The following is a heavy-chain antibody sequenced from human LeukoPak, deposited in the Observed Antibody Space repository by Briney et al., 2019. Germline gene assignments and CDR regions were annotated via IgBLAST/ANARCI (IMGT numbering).Heavy chain of an antibody. Sequence: XXGQGXXXMGXISAYNGNTNYAQKLQGRVTMTTDTSTSTAYMELRSLRSDDTAVYYCARTSRVYYDYVWGSYRHPLGYWGQGTLVTVSS. J-gene: IGHJ4*02. CDR2: ISAYNGNT. D-gene: IGHD3-16*02. V-gene: IGHV1-18*01. CDR3: ARTSRVYYDYVWGSYRHPLGY.